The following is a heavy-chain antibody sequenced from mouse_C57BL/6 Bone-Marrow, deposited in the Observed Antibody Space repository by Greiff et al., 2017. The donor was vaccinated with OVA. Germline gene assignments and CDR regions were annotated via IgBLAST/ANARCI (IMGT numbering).Heavy chain of an antibody. D-gene: IGHD2-3*01. CDR1: GYSFTDYN. CDR2: INPNYGTT. CDR3: APLDGPPWFAY. Sequence: EVKLMESGPELVKPGASVKISCKASGYSFTDYNMNWVKQSNGKSLEWIGVINPNYGTTSYNQKFKGKATLTVDQSSSTAYMQLNSLTSEDSAVYYCAPLDGPPWFAYWGQGTLVTVSA. J-gene: IGHJ3*01. V-gene: IGHV1-39*01.